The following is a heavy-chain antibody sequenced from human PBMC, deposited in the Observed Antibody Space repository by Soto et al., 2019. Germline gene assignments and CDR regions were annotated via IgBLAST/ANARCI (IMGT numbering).Heavy chain of an antibody. CDR2: IWYDGSNK. J-gene: IGHJ4*02. D-gene: IGHD4-17*01. CDR3: ARVLYYGDYVLPLDY. V-gene: IGHV3-33*01. Sequence: VQLVESGGGVVQPGRSLRLSCAASGFTFSSYGMHWVRQAPGKGLEWVAVIWYDGSNKYYADSVKGRFTISRDNSKNTLYLQMNSLRAEDTAVYYCARVLYYGDYVLPLDYWGQGTLVTVSS. CDR1: GFTFSSYG.